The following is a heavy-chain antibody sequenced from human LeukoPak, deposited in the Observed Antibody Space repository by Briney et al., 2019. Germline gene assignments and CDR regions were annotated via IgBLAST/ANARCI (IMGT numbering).Heavy chain of an antibody. CDR1: GFTFSSYG. CDR2: ISGSGAST. V-gene: IGHV3-23*01. D-gene: IGHD3-22*01. Sequence: PGGSLRLSCAASGFTFSSYGMNWVRQAPGKGLEWVSGISGSGASTNYADSVKGRFTISRDKSKNTLYLQMTSLRADDTAHYYCAKGHYDGGPYYYFDYWGQGTLVTVSS. CDR3: AKGHYDGGPYYYFDY. J-gene: IGHJ4*02.